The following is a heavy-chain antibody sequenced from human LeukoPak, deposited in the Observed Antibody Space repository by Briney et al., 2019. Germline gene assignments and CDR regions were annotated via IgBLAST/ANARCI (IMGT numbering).Heavy chain of an antibody. V-gene: IGHV1-69*06. CDR2: IIPIFGTA. J-gene: IGHJ4*02. CDR3: TRGRDYFDSSGYYYGY. Sequence: ASVKVSCKASGGTFSSYGISWVRQAPGQGLEWMGGIIPIFGTANYAQKFQGRVTITADKSTSTAYMELGSLRSEDTAVYYCTRGRDYFDSSGYYYGYWGQGTLVTVSS. D-gene: IGHD3-22*01. CDR1: GGTFSSYG.